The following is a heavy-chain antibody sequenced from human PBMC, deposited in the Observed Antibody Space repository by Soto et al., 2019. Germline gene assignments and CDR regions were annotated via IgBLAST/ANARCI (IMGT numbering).Heavy chain of an antibody. D-gene: IGHD4-17*01. CDR1: GVSVSSGSFY. V-gene: IGHV3-11*04. Sequence: QVQLQESGPGLVKPSETLSLTCTVSGVSVSSGSFYWAWIRQPPGKGLEWVSHISYRGSPIYYADSVKGRFTISRDNAQNSVYLQMNSLRGDDTAVYYCARVYGDPLIDAYDLWGQGTMVTVSS. CDR2: ISYRGSPI. CDR3: ARVYGDPLIDAYDL. J-gene: IGHJ3*01.